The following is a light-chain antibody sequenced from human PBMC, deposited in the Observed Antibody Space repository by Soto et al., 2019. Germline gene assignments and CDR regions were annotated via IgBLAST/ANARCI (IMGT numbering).Light chain of an antibody. V-gene: IGKV1-5*03. CDR3: QQYNSYWT. CDR1: QTISSW. Sequence: DIQMTQSPSTLSVSVVGRFTSTFRASQTISSWLAWYQQKPGKAPKLLIYKASTLKSGVPSRFSGSGSGTEFTLTISSLQPDDFATYYCQQYNSYWTFGQGTKVDIK. J-gene: IGKJ1*01. CDR2: KAS.